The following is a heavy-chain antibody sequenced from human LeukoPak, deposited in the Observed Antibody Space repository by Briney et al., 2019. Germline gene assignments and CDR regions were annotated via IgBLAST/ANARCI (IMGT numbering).Heavy chain of an antibody. D-gene: IGHD6-6*01. CDR3: ARDYSSSSLSAPSDY. Sequence: GASVKVSCKASGYTFTGYYMHWVRQAPGQGLEWMGWINPNSGGTNYAQKFQGRVTMTRDTSISTAYMELSRLRSDDTAVYYCARDYSSSSLSAPSDYWGQGTLVTVSS. J-gene: IGHJ4*02. V-gene: IGHV1-2*02. CDR1: GYTFTGYY. CDR2: INPNSGGT.